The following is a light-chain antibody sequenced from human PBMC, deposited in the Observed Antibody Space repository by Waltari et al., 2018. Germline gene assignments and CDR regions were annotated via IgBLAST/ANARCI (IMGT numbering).Light chain of an antibody. CDR1: QSVSSY. J-gene: IGKJ4*01. V-gene: IGKV3-15*01. CDR3: QQYDNWPPLT. Sequence: EIVLTQSPATLSVSPGERATLPCRASQSVSSYLAWYQQKPGQAPRLLIYGASTRATGIPDRFSGSGSGTEFTLTISSLQSEDFAVYYCQQYDNWPPLTFGEGTKVEIK. CDR2: GAS.